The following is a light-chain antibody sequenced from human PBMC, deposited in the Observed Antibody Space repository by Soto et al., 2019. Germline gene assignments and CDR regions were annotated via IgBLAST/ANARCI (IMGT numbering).Light chain of an antibody. Sequence: DIQMTQSPSSLSASVGDRVTITCRASQGISNYLAWYQQKPGKVPKLLIYAASTMQSGVPSRFSGSGSGTDVTLTISRLQPEDVATYYCQKYNSAPWTCGQGTKMEI. CDR1: QGISNY. J-gene: IGKJ1*01. CDR2: AAS. V-gene: IGKV1-27*01. CDR3: QKYNSAPWT.